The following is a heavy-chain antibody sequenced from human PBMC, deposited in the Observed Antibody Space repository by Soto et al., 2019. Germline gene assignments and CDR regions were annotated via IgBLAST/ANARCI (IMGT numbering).Heavy chain of an antibody. CDR1: GFSLSTSGVG. CDR2: IYWDDDK. J-gene: IGHJ4*01. Sequence: VNPTQTLTLTCTFSGFSLSTSGVGVGWIRQPPGKALEWLALIYWDDDKRYSPSLKSRLTITKDTSKNQVVLTMTNMDPVXXXXXXXXXXXXXXXXEXXXDY. V-gene: IGHV2-5*02. CDR3: XXXXXXXXXEXXXDY.